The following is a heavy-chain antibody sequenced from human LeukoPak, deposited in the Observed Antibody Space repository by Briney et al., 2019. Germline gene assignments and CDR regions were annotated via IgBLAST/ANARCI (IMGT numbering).Heavy chain of an antibody. V-gene: IGHV4-59*06. J-gene: IGHJ4*02. D-gene: IGHD2-21*02. CDR1: GGSISSYY. CDR3: ARTVVTAHQDY. Sequence: SETLSLTCTVSGGSISSYYWSWIRQHPGKGLEWIGYIYYSGSTYYNPSLKSRVTISVDTSKNQFSLKLSSVTAADTAVYYCARTVVTAHQDYWGQGTLVTVSS. CDR2: IYYSGST.